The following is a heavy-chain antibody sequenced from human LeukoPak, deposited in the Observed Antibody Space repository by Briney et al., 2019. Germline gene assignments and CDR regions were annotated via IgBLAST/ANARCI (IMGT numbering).Heavy chain of an antibody. V-gene: IGHV1-2*02. CDR1: GYTFTGYY. CDR2: INPNSGGT. Sequence: ASVKVSCKASGYTFTGYYIHWVRQAPGQGLECVGWINPNSGGTNYAQKFQGRVTMTRDTSISTAYMELSRLRSDDTAVYYCARDRCSSTSCYRFDYWGQGTLVTVSS. J-gene: IGHJ4*02. CDR3: ARDRCSSTSCYRFDY. D-gene: IGHD2-2*01.